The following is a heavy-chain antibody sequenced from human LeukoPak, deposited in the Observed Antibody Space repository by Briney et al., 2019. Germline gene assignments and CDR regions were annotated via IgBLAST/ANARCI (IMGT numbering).Heavy chain of an antibody. CDR2: IHTSGSN. J-gene: IGHJ3*01. V-gene: IGHV4-4*09. CDR1: GVSISPYY. Sequence: PSETLSLTCAVSGVSISPYYWAWIRQPPAKGLEWIGYIHTSGSNNQYPSLKSRVTISVDKSKNHFSLRLTSVTAADTAVYYCARLSAAVHLGAFDLWGQGTMVTVSS. CDR3: ARLSAAVHLGAFDL. D-gene: IGHD3-3*01.